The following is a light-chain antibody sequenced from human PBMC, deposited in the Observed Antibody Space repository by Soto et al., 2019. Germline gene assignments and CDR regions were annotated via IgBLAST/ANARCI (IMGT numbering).Light chain of an antibody. CDR3: QQYNNWPPGWT. CDR2: GAS. CDR1: QSISGT. Sequence: EIVMTQSPATLSVSPGGRATPSCRASQSISGTLAWYQQKPGQAPRLLIYGASTRATSFPARFSGSGSGTDFTLTISSLQSEDFAVYYCQQYNNWPPGWTFGQGTKVDIK. J-gene: IGKJ1*01. V-gene: IGKV3-15*01.